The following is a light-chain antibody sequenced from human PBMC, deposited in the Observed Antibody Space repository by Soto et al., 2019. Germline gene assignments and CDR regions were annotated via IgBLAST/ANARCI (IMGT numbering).Light chain of an antibody. CDR1: SSNIGAGYD. V-gene: IGLV1-40*01. CDR2: GNS. J-gene: IGLJ1*01. Sequence: QSVLTQPPSVSGAPGQRVTTSCTGSSSNIGAGYDVHWYQQLPGTAPKLLIYGNSNRPSGVPDRFSGSKSGTSASLAITGLQAEDEADYYCQSYDSSLSGSDVFGTGTNVTVL. CDR3: QSYDSSLSGSDV.